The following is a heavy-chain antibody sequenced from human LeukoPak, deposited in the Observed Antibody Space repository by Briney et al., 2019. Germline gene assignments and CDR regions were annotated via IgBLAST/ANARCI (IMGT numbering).Heavy chain of an antibody. J-gene: IGHJ4*02. CDR3: AREATMSVFDY. Sequence: ASVKVSCKASGYTFTSYYMHWVRQAPGQGREWMGIINPSGGSTSYAQKFQGRVTMTRDTSTSTAYMELSSLRSEDTAVYYCAREATMSVFDYWGQGTLVTVSA. CDR1: GYTFTSYY. V-gene: IGHV1-46*01. CDR2: INPSGGST. D-gene: IGHD1-26*01.